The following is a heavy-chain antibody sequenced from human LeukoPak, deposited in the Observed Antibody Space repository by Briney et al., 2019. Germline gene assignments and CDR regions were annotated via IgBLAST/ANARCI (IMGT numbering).Heavy chain of an antibody. V-gene: IGHV3-23*01. J-gene: IGHJ4*02. CDR2: ISGSGGST. D-gene: IGHD2-2*01. Sequence: GGSLRLSCAASGFTFSSYAMSWVRQAPGKGLEWVSAISGSGGSTYYADSVKGRFTISRDNSKNTLYLQMNSLRAEDTAVYYCAKDLVVVTAATLDYWGQGTLVTVSS. CDR3: AKDLVVVTAATLDY. CDR1: GFTFSSYA.